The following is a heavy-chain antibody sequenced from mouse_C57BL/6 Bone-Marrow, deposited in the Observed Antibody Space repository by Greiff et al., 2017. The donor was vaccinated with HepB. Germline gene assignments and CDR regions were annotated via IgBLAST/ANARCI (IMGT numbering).Heavy chain of an antibody. CDR2: ISNFAYSI. CDR3: ARIYYYGSSSSFTY. Sequence: EVQGVESGGGLVQPGGSLKLSCAASGFTFSDYGMAGVRQAPRKGPEWVAFISNFAYSIYYSDTVTGRFTLSIETAKNTLYLEMSSLRSEDTAMYYCARIYYYGSSSSFTYWGQGALFTVSA. J-gene: IGHJ3*01. CDR1: GFTFSDYG. V-gene: IGHV5-15*01. D-gene: IGHD1-1*01.